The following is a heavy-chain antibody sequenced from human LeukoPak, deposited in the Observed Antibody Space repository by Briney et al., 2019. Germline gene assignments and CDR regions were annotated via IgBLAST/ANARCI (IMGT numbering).Heavy chain of an antibody. V-gene: IGHV4-59*12. D-gene: IGHD6-19*01. CDR2: IYHSGST. Sequence: SETLSLTCTVSGGSISTYYWSWIRQPPGKGLEWIGYIYHSGSTKYNPFLKSRVTISVDTSKNQFSLKLSSVTAADTAVYYCARWQWLVLYYFDYWGQGTLVTVSS. CDR3: ARWQWLVLYYFDY. CDR1: GGSISTYY. J-gene: IGHJ4*02.